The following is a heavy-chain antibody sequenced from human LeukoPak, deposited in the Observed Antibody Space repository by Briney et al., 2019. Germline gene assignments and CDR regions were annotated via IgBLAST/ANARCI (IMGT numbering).Heavy chain of an antibody. J-gene: IGHJ6*04. CDR1: GFTFSSHE. CDR2: ISSSGSTI. V-gene: IGHV3-48*03. D-gene: IGHD2-2*01. Sequence: GGSLRVSCAASGFTFSSHEINCVRQAPGKGLEWVSYISSSGSTIYYADSVKGRFTISRDNAKNSLYLQMNSLRAEDTAVYYCAREGYCSSSSCYGAGYYYGMDVRGKGTTVTVSS. CDR3: AREGYCSSSSCYGAGYYYGMDV.